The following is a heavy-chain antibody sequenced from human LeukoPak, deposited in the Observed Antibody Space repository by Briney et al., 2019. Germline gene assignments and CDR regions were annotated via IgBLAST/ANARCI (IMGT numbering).Heavy chain of an antibody. CDR1: GFTVSSSY. J-gene: IGHJ4*02. CDR3: AKDLHRGYGGNTYFDY. D-gene: IGHD4-23*01. CDR2: ISGSGGST. Sequence: GGSLRLSCAASGFTVSSSYMSWVRQAPGKGLEWVSAISGSGGSTYYADSVKGRFTISRDNSKNTLYLQMNSLRAEDTAVYYCAKDLHRGYGGNTYFDYWGQGTLVTVSS. V-gene: IGHV3-23*01.